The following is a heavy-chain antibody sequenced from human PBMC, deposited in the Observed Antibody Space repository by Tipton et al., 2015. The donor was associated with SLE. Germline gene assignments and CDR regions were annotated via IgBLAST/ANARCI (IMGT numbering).Heavy chain of an antibody. D-gene: IGHD3-10*01. V-gene: IGHV4-59*01. Sequence: TLSLTCTVSGGSISSYYWSWIRQPPGKGLEWIGYIYYSGSTNYNPSLKSRVTISVDTSKNQFSLKLSSVTAADTAVYYCARGEITMVQGVTWDDAFDIWGQGTMVTVSS. CDR3: ARGEITMVQGVTWDDAFDI. CDR1: GGSISSYY. J-gene: IGHJ3*02. CDR2: IYYSGST.